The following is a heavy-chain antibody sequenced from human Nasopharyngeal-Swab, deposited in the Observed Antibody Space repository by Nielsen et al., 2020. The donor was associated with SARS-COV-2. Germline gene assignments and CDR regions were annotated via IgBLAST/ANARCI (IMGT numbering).Heavy chain of an antibody. D-gene: IGHD3-3*01. CDR2: IYHSGST. V-gene: IGHV4-39*01. Sequence: WIRQPPGKGLEWIGSIYHSGSTYYNPSLKSRVTISVDTSKNQFSLKLSSVTAADTAVYYCASCRTSITIFGVVIRNGMDVWGQGTTVTVSS. J-gene: IGHJ6*02. CDR3: ASCRTSITIFGVVIRNGMDV.